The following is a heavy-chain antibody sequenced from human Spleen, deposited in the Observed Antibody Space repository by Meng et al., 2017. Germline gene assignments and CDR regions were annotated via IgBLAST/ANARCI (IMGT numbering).Heavy chain of an antibody. CDR1: GFYFNNAW. Sequence: GGSLRLSCAASGFYFNNAWMSWVRQAPGKGLEWVGRIKSNTDGGTAEYAAPVTGRFTISRDDSKNTLYLQMNSLKTEDTAVYYCTTGVTTVLDYWGQGTLVTVSS. D-gene: IGHD4-17*01. CDR2: IKSNTDGGTA. V-gene: IGHV3-15*01. J-gene: IGHJ4*02. CDR3: TTGVTTVLDY.